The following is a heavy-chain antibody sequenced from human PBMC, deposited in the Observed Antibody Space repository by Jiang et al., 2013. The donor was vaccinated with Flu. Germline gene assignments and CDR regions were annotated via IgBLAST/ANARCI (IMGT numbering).Heavy chain of an antibody. Sequence: KPTQTLTLTCTFSGFSLSTIGMRVSWIRQPPGKALEWLARIDWDDDKFYSSSLKTRLTIYKDTSKNQVVLSMTNMDPVDTGAYYCARTPESSSNTYFDYWGQGTLVTVSS. V-gene: IGHV2-70*04. CDR1: GFSLSTIGMR. D-gene: IGHD6-6*01. J-gene: IGHJ4*02. CDR3: ARTPESSSNTYFDY. CDR2: IDWDDDK.